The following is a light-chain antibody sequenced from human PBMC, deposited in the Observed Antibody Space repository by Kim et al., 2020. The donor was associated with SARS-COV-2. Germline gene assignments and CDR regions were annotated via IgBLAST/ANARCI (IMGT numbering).Light chain of an antibody. Sequence: NFMLTQPHSVSESPGKTVTISCTHSSGSIASNYVQWYQQRPGSAPTTVIYEDNQRPSGVPDRFSGSIDSSSNSASLTISGLKTEDEADYYCQSYDSSIFLVFGGGTQLTVL. CDR2: EDN. CDR3: QSYDSSIFLV. CDR1: SGSIASNY. V-gene: IGLV6-57*03. J-gene: IGLJ3*02.